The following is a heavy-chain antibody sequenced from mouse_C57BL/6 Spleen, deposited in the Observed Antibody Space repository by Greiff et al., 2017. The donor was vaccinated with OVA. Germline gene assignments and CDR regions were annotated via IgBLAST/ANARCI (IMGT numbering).Heavy chain of an antibody. D-gene: IGHD1-1*02. V-gene: IGHV1-54*01. CDR1: GYAFTNYL. J-gene: IGHJ1*03. CDR2: INPGSGGT. Sequence: VQLQQSGAELVRPGTSVKVSCKASGYAFTNYLIEWVKQRPGQGLEWIGVINPGSGGTNYNEKFKGKATLTADKSSSTAYMQLSSLTSEDSAVDDCAGWDGGCPHLFIDVWGKGTTVTVSS. CDR3: AGWDGGCPHLFIDV.